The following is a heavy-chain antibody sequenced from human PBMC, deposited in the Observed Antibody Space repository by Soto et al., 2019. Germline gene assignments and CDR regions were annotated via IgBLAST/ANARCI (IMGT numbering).Heavy chain of an antibody. V-gene: IGHV4-4*02. J-gene: IGHJ4*02. Sequence: SETLSLTCAVSGGTISSSNWWSWISKTPGKGLEWIGEIYHSGSTNYNPSLKSRVTISVDKSKNQFSLKLSSVTAADTAVYYCARSGYSSGWDLDYWGQGTLVTVSS. CDR1: GGTISSSNW. D-gene: IGHD6-19*01. CDR3: ARSGYSSGWDLDY. CDR2: IYHSGST.